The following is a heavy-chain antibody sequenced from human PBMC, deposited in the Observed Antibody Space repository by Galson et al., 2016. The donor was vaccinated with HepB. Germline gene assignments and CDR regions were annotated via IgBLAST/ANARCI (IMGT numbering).Heavy chain of an antibody. CDR3: ARGDIVGAMFDY. CDR1: GFTFSSYS. Sequence: SLRLSCAASGFTFSSYSMNWVRQAPGKGLEWVSSISSSSSYIYYADSVKGRFTISRDNAKNSLYLQRNSLRAEGTAVYYCARGDIVGAMFDYWGQGTLVTVSS. D-gene: IGHD1-26*01. CDR2: ISSSSSYI. V-gene: IGHV3-21*01. J-gene: IGHJ4*02.